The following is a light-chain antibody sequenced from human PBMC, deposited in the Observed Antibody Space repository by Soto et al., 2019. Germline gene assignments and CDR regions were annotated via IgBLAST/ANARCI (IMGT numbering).Light chain of an antibody. V-gene: IGKV3-15*01. CDR1: QSVSSN. Sequence: EIGVTQAPATPFLSSGEKDNLSCLPSQSVSSNLAWYQRKPGQAPRLLIYGASTRATGIPVRFSGSGSGTEFTLTISSLQSEDFAVYYCQQYNNWPWTFGQGTKV. CDR3: QQYNNWPWT. J-gene: IGKJ1*01. CDR2: GAS.